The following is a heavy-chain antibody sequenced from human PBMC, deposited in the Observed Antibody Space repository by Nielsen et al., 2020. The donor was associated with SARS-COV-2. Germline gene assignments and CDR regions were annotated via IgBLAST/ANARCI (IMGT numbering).Heavy chain of an antibody. CDR3: AREGYGGNSGGEFDY. Sequence: ASVKVSCKASGYTFTSYAMHWVRQAPGQRLEWMGWINAGNGNTKYSQKFQGRVTITRDTSISTAYMELSRLRSDDTAVYYCAREGYGGNSGGEFDYWGQGTLVTVSS. J-gene: IGHJ4*02. D-gene: IGHD4-23*01. V-gene: IGHV1-3*01. CDR1: GYTFTSYA. CDR2: INAGNGNT.